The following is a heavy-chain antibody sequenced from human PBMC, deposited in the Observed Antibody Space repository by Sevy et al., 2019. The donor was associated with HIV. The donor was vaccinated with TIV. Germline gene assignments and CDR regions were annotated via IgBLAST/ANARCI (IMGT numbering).Heavy chain of an antibody. J-gene: IGHJ6*02. CDR2: IIWSGGST. D-gene: IGHD6-6*01. V-gene: IGHV3-43D*03. CDR3: AKDLGSSSWNYNGMDV. Sequence: GGSLRLSCAASGFTFHDYAMHWVRQPPGKGLEWVSLIIWSGGSTYYADSVKGRFTISRDNSKNSLYLQMNSLITEDTALYYCAKDLGSSSWNYNGMDVWGQGTTVTVSS. CDR1: GFTFHDYA.